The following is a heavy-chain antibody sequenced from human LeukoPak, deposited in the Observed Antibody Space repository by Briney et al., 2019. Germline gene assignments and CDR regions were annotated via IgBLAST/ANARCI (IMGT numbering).Heavy chain of an antibody. CDR2: LSASGGGT. J-gene: IGHJ3*02. CDR3: ATVLHTSMTTWAALDT. Sequence: PGGSLRLSCAASGLTFSNFAMTWVRQTPGKGLEWVSALSASGGGTFYAPSVKGRFTISRDNSKNTVSLQMNSLRAEDTALYYCATVLHTSMTTWAALDTWGQGTMVTVSS. CDR1: GLTFSNFA. D-gene: IGHD5-18*01. V-gene: IGHV3-23*01.